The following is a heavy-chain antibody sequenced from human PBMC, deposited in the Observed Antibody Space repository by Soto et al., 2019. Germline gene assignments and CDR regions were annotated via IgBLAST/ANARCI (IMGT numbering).Heavy chain of an antibody. CDR3: AIHGLYSSSPPKSYFDY. J-gene: IGHJ4*02. V-gene: IGHV4-59*08. Sequence: KGLEWIGYISYSGSTNYNPSLKSRVTISVDTSKNQFSLKLSSVTAADTAVYYCAIHGLYSSSPPKSYFDYCGQPPLLSVYS. CDR2: ISYSGST. D-gene: IGHD6-6*01.